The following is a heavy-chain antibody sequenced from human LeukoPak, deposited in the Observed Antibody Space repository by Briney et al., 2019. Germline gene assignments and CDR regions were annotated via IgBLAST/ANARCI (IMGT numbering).Heavy chain of an antibody. CDR2: INWNGGST. J-gene: IGHJ6*03. CDR1: GFTFDDYG. V-gene: IGHV3-20*04. CDR3: ARDGGYCTNGVCYDYYMDV. D-gene: IGHD2-8*01. Sequence: PGGSLRLSCAASGFTFDDYGMSWVRQAPGKGLEWVSGINWNGGSTGYADSVKGRFTISRDNAKNSLYPQMNSLRAEDTALYYCARDGGYCTNGVCYDYYMDVWGKGTTVTVSS.